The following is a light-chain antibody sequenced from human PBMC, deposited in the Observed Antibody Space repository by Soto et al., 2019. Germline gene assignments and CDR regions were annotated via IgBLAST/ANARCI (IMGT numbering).Light chain of an antibody. CDR2: GAS. J-gene: IGKJ2*02. Sequence: EIVMTQSPATLSVSPGERATHSCRASQSVSSNLAWYQQKPGQAPRLLIYGASTRATGIPARFSGSGSGTEFTLTISSLQSEHFAVYYCQQYNNWPPWTFGQGTKLEIK. V-gene: IGKV3-15*01. CDR1: QSVSSN. CDR3: QQYNNWPPWT.